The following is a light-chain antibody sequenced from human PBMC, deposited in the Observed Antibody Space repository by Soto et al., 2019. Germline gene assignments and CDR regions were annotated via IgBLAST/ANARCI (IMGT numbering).Light chain of an antibody. V-gene: IGLV2-14*01. J-gene: IGLJ1*01. CDR1: SNDVGIYNS. Sequence: QSALAQPASVSGSPGQSITISCTGTSNDVGIYNSVSWFQHHPGKGPKLVIYDVSNRPSGVSNRFSGSKSGNTASLTISGLQAEDEADYHCSSYTISSTYVFGTGTKV. CDR2: DVS. CDR3: SSYTISSTYV.